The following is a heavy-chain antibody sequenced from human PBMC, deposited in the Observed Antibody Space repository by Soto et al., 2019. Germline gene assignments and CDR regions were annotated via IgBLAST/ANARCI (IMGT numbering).Heavy chain of an antibody. J-gene: IGHJ4*02. V-gene: IGHV4-30-4*01. D-gene: IGHD1-1*01. CDR1: GGSIDNYGYY. CDR3: ARDRRNSPYYFDL. Sequence: SSETLSLTCTVSGGSIDNYGYYWTWIRHPPGKGLEWVGYIYYIGRTNYNPSLNSRLTISLDTSKNQFSLRLTSVSAADTAMYYCARDRRNSPYYFDLWGPVSLVTV. CDR2: IYYIGRT.